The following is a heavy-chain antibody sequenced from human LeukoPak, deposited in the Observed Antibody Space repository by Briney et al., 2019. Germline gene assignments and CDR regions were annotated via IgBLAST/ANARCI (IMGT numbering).Heavy chain of an antibody. D-gene: IGHD2-8*01. V-gene: IGHV1-2*02. CDR2: INPNSGGT. J-gene: IGHJ4*02. CDR1: GYTFTGYY. CDR3: ARITSLGYCTNGVCYETQPIDY. Sequence: WASVKVSCKASGYTFTGYYMHWVRQAPGQGLEWMGWINPNSGGTNYAQKFQGRVTMTRDTSISTAYMELSRLRSDDTAVYYCARITSLGYCTNGVCYETQPIDYWGQGTLVTVSS.